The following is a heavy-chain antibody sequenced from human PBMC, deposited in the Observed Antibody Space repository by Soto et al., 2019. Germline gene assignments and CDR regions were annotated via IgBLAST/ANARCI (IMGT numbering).Heavy chain of an antibody. D-gene: IGHD3-22*01. CDR3: ASTTYYYDSSGYYYVDY. V-gene: IGHV4-4*07. J-gene: IGHJ4*02. CDR2: IYTSGST. CDR1: GGSISSYY. Sequence: SETLSLTCTVSGGSISSYYWSWIRQPAGKGLEWIGRIYTSGSTNYNPSLKSRVTMSVDASKNQFSLKLSSVTAADTAVYYCASTTYYYDSSGYYYVDYWVQGTLVTVSS.